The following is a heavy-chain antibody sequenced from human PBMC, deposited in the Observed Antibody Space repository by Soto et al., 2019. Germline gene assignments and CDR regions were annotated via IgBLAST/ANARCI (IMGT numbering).Heavy chain of an antibody. D-gene: IGHD3-9*01. CDR3: NTFILTCYFRWSIFDY. CDR2: IKSKTDGGTT. Sequence: EVQLVESGGGLVEPGGSLRLSCAASGFTFSNAWMNWVRQAPGKGLEWVARIKSKTDGGTTDYAAPVKGRFTISRDDSKNTLFLEMNSLKTEDTARYYCNTFILTCYFRWSIFDYWGQGNLVTVSS. V-gene: IGHV3-15*07. CDR1: GFTFSNAW. J-gene: IGHJ4*02.